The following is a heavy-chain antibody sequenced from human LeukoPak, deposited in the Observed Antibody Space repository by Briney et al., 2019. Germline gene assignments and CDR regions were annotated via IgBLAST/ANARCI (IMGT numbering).Heavy chain of an antibody. CDR3: YPPKRHYYYNGMDV. V-gene: IGHV4-34*07. D-gene: IGHD3-9*01. CDR2: IHHSGST. Sequence: PSETLSLTCGVLGESFRGHYWSWIRQTPGKGLEWIGEIHHSGSTNYNPSLKSRVTMSVDTSKRQFSLQFFCARGLSHDILSGYPPKRHYYYNGMDVWGPGTTVTVSS. J-gene: IGHJ6*02. CDR1: GESFRGHY.